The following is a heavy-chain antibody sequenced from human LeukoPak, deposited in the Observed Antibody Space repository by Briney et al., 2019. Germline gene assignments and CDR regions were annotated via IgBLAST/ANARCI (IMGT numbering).Heavy chain of an antibody. CDR3: AKDAQRGFDYSNSLEY. V-gene: IGHV3-33*06. J-gene: IGHJ4*02. CDR1: GFTFSHYG. CDR2: IWSYGTNQ. D-gene: IGHD4-11*01. Sequence: PGRSLRLSCAASGFTFSHYGFHWVRQAPGKGLEGVALIWSYGTNQLYADSVKGGFTISRDYSQKTLYLEMHSMRTEDTAMYYCAKDAQRGFDYSNSLEYWGPGTLITVSS.